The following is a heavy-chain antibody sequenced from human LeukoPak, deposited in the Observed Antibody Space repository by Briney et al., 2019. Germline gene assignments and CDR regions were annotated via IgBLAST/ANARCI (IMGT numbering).Heavy chain of an antibody. CDR3: AKGQELDDGVFDS. J-gene: IGHJ4*02. V-gene: IGHV3-23*01. CDR1: GFIFSRIA. Sequence: PGGSLRLFCAASGFIFSRIAMTWVRQARGKGLEWVSTIRSNGDAAYNADSVRGRFAISRDNSKNALFLQMNSLRVEDTAIYYCAKGQELDDGVFDSWGQGTLVTVSS. CDR2: IRSNGDAA. D-gene: IGHD1-1*01.